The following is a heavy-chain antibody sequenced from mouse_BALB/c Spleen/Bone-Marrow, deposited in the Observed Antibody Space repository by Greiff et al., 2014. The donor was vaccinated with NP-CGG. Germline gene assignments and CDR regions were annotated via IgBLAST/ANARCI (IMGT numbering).Heavy chain of an antibody. CDR2: ISSGGSNT. V-gene: IGHV5-6*01. CDR1: GFTFSSYG. Sequence: EVKLVESGGDLVKPGGSLKLSCAASGFTFSSYGMSWGRQTPDKRLEWVATISSGGSNTYYPDSVKGRFTISRDYAKNTLYLQMSSLKSEDTAMYYCARHQRYYAMDYWGQGTPVTVSS. CDR3: ARHQRYYAMDY. J-gene: IGHJ4*01.